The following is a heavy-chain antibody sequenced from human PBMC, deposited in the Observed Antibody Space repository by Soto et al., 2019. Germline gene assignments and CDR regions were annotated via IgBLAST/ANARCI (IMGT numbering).Heavy chain of an antibody. Sequence: QVQLVESGGGVVQPGRSLRLSCAASGFTFSSYGMHWVRQAPGKGLEWVAVISYDGSNKYYADSVKGRFTISRDNSKNTLYLQMNSLRAEDTAVYYCAKVSGDYVWGSYRLGYYFDYWGQGTLVTVSS. CDR2: ISYDGSNK. V-gene: IGHV3-30*18. D-gene: IGHD3-16*02. CDR3: AKVSGDYVWGSYRLGYYFDY. CDR1: GFTFSSYG. J-gene: IGHJ4*02.